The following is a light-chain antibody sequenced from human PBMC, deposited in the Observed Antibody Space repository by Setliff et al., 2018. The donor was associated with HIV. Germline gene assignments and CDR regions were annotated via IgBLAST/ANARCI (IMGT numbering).Light chain of an antibody. J-gene: IGLJ3*02. CDR3: SSYAGSNRRV. CDR1: SSDVGGYNY. CDR2: EVN. V-gene: IGLV2-8*01. Sequence: QSVLTQPPSASGSPGQSVTISCTGTSSDVGGYNYVSWYQQHPGKAPKLMIYEVNKRPSGVPDRFSGSKSGNTASLTVSGLQADDEADYFCSSYAGSNRRVFGGGTK.